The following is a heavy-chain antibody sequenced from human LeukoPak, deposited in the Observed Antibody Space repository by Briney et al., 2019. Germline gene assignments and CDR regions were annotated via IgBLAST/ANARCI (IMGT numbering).Heavy chain of an antibody. D-gene: IGHD4-11*01. CDR3: AKDRYSNYGVLDV. CDR1: GFTVSSNY. J-gene: IGHJ6*02. CDR2: IYSDGST. Sequence: GGSLRLSCAASGFTVSSNYMSWVRQAPGKGLEWVSVIYSDGSTYYADSVKGRFTISRDNSKNTLYLQMNSLRAEDTAVYYCAKDRYSNYGVLDVWGQGTTVTVSS. V-gene: IGHV3-53*01.